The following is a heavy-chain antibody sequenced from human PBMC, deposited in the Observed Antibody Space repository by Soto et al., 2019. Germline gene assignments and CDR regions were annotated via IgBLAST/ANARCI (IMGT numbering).Heavy chain of an antibody. CDR1: GFSLSAPGVG. J-gene: IGHJ4*02. CDR2: IFWDDDK. D-gene: IGHD2-15*01. CDR3: ARRPYLSAYSVDY. Sequence: QITLKESGPTLVKPTETLTLTCTFSGFSLSAPGVGVGWIRQPPGKTLEWLALIFWDDDKRYSPSLKSRVTVPKHTSKNPLVLTMTNMHPVDTATYYFARRPYLSAYSVDYCGQGTLVTVSS. V-gene: IGHV2-5*02.